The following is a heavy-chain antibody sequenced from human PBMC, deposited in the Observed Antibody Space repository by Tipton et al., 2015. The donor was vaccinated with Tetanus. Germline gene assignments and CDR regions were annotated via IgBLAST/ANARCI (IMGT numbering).Heavy chain of an antibody. CDR2: IDPNSGGT. V-gene: IGHV1-2*02. J-gene: IGHJ6*02. CDR3: ARDRGDYIYYGMDV. Sequence: QVQLVQSGAEMKKPGASVKVSCTASGYTFTNYYIYWVRQAPGQGLEWMGWIDPNSGGTVYAQKFQGRVTMTRDTSISTAYMELRSLRSDDTVVYYCARDRGDYIYYGMDVWGPGTTVTVS. D-gene: IGHD3-22*01. CDR1: GYTFTNYY.